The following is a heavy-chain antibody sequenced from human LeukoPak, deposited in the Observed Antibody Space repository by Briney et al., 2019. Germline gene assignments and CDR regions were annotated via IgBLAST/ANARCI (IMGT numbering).Heavy chain of an antibody. CDR2: INHSGST. CDR3: AREEHGDFYWYFDL. CDR1: GGSFSGYY. J-gene: IGHJ2*01. D-gene: IGHD4-17*01. V-gene: IGHV4-34*01. Sequence: SETLSLTCAVYGGSFSGYYWSWIRQPPGKGLEWIGEINHSGSTNYNPSLKSRVTISVDTSKNQFSLKLSSVTAADTAVYYRAREEHGDFYWYFDLWGRGTLVTVSS.